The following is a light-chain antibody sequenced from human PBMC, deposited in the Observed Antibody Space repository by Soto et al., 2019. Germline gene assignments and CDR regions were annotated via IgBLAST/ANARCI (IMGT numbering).Light chain of an antibody. J-gene: IGLJ1*01. Sequence: QSALTQPPSASGSPGQSVTISCTGTRSDGGRYNYVSWYQLHPGKVPKLLIYEVTKRPSGIPDRFSGSKSGNTASLTVSGLQSEDEADYYCSSFVGSNIFVSGSGPKVTVL. CDR2: EVT. V-gene: IGLV2-8*01. CDR3: SSFVGSNIFV. CDR1: RSDGGRYNY.